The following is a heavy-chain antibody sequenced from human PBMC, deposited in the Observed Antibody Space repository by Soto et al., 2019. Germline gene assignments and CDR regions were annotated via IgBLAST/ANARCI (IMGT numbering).Heavy chain of an antibody. CDR1: GSTLSYHY. D-gene: IGHD1-26*01. J-gene: IGHJ3*02. Sequence: GGSLRLSCAASGSTLSYHYVDWVRQAPGKGLEWVGRSGNKANSDTTEYGSSVKGRFTISRDDSKNSMYLQMNSLKTEDTAVYYCTRGYSGIDIYAFDIWGQGTLVTVS. CDR2: SGNKANSDTT. V-gene: IGHV3-72*01. CDR3: TRGYSGIDIYAFDI.